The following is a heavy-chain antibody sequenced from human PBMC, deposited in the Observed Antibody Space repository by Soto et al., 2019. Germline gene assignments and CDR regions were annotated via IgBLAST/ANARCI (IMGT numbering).Heavy chain of an antibody. CDR2: ISNDGSST. V-gene: IGHV3-74*01. CDR3: ARDTYYYDSSDHFSADAFDI. D-gene: IGHD3-22*01. Sequence: EVQLVESGGGLVQPGGSLRLSCAASGFTSSSYWIHWVRQAPGKGLVWVSRISNDGSSTNYADSVKGRFTISRDNAKNEVYLQLNSWRADDTAVYYCARDTYYYDSSDHFSADAFDIWGQGTMVTVSS. CDR1: GFTSSSYW. J-gene: IGHJ3*02.